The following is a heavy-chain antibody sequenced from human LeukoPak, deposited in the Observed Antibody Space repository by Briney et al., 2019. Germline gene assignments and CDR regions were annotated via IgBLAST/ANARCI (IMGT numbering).Heavy chain of an antibody. CDR1: GFIFGDYA. Sequence: GRSLRLSCTGSGFIFGDYAVSWVRQAPGKGLEWVGFIRSKAYGGTTEHAASVQGRFTISRDDSKSIAYLQMTSLKTEDTAVYYCTIRDTSMAMSVDYWGQGTLVTVSS. J-gene: IGHJ4*02. D-gene: IGHD5-18*01. CDR3: TIRDTSMAMSVDY. CDR2: IRSKAYGGTT. V-gene: IGHV3-49*04.